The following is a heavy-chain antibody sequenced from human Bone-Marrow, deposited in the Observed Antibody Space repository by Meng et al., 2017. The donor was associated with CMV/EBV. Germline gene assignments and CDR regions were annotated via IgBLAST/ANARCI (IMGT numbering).Heavy chain of an antibody. CDR1: GGSFSSYC. CDR3: ARAGNCSSTSCDYYFDY. CDR2: INHSGST. V-gene: IGHV4-34*01. Sequence: SETLSCTCAVYGGSFSSYCWSWIRQPPGKGLEWIGEINHSGSTNYNPSPKSRVSTSVDTSKNQFSLRLSSVTAADTAVYYCARAGNCSSTSCDYYFDYWGQGTLVTVSS. J-gene: IGHJ4*02. D-gene: IGHD2-2*01.